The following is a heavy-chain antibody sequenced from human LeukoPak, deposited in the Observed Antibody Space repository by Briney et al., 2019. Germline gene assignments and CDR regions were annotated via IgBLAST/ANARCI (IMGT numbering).Heavy chain of an antibody. D-gene: IGHD3-9*01. J-gene: IGHJ4*02. CDR2: ISGSGGST. CDR1: GFTFSSYA. V-gene: IGHV3-23*01. Sequence: GGSLRLSCAASGFTFSSYAMSWVRQAPGKGLGWVSAISGSGGSTYYADSVKGRFTISRDNSKNTLYLQMNSLRAEDTAVYYCAKVSLLLTGYYIGGRGNFDYWGQGTLVTVSS. CDR3: AKVSLLLTGYYIGGRGNFDY.